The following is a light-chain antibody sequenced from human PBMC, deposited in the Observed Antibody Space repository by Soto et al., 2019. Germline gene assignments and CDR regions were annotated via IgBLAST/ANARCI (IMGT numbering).Light chain of an antibody. J-gene: IGLJ1*01. V-gene: IGLV2-14*01. CDR2: DVS. CDR3: RSYTSSSLYV. Sequence: QSALTQPASVSGSPGQSITISCTGTSSDVGGYNYVSWYQQHPGKAPKLMIYDVSNRPSGVSNRFSGSKSVNTASLTISGLQAEDEADYYCRSYTSSSLYVFGTGTKVNVL. CDR1: SSDVGGYNY.